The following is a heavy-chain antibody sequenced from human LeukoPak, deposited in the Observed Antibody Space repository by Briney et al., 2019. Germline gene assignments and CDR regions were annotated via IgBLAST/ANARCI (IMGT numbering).Heavy chain of an antibody. V-gene: IGHV3-21*06. CDR2: ISIGSSPYT. CDR3: ASYTLWYGDS. J-gene: IGHJ4*02. Sequence: PGGSLRLSCAASGFIFSNYEMNWVRQAPGKGLEWVSSISIGSSPYTYYADSLKGRFTISRDNAKNSVCLQMNSLRPEDTAVYYCASYTLWYGDSWGQGTLVTVSS. D-gene: IGHD3-10*01. CDR1: GFIFSNYE.